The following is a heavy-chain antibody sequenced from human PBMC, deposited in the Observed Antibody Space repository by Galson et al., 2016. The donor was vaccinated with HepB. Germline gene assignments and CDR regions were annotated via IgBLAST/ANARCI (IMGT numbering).Heavy chain of an antibody. J-gene: IGHJ4*02. CDR3: ARHKSTLVRGNSSPPFDF. Sequence: SGAEVKKPGESLRISCQGSGYTFTDSWITWVRQMPGKGLEWMGRIDPSDSYTNYGPSFRGHVSISVDTSSSTAFLYWTNLKASDTAMYYCARHKSTLVRGNSSPPFDFWGQGTLVTVSA. CDR1: GYTFTDSW. CDR2: IDPSDSYT. V-gene: IGHV5-10-1*01. D-gene: IGHD3-10*01.